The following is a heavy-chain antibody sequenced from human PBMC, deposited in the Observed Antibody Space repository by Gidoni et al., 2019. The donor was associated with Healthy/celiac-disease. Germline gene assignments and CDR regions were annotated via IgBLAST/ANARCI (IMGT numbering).Heavy chain of an antibody. Sequence: EVQLVESGGGLVQPGGSLRLSCPASGFTFSRYWMPWVRHAPGKGLVWVSRINSDGSSTSYADSVKGRFTISRDNAKNTLYLQMNSLRAEDTAVYYCARVGFYYYDSSGFDYWGQGTLVTVSS. CDR1: GFTFSRYW. CDR3: ARVGFYYYDSSGFDY. D-gene: IGHD3-22*01. V-gene: IGHV3-74*01. J-gene: IGHJ4*02. CDR2: INSDGSST.